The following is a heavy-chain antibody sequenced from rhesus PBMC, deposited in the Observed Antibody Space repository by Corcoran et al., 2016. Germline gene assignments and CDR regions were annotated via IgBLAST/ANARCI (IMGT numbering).Heavy chain of an antibody. V-gene: IGHV4S10*01. Sequence: QVQLQESGPGVVKPSETLSLTCAVSGVSISDSYRWSWTRKPPGKGLEWIGYIYVSSTSTNYNPSLKSRVTISKDTSKNQFSLKLSSVTAADTAVYYCARDVNSYGLDSWGQGVVVTVSS. CDR3: ARDVNSYGLDS. CDR2: IYVSSTST. J-gene: IGHJ6*01. CDR1: GVSISDSYR. D-gene: IGHD1-26*01.